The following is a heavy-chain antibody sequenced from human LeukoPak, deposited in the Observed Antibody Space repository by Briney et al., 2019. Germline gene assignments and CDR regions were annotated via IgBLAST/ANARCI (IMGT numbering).Heavy chain of an antibody. V-gene: IGHV4-39*07. Sequence: SETLSLTCTVSGGSITSGSFYWGWIRQPPGKGLEWIASVYSSGNTYYKPSLQSRLTISLDTSKNQFSLKLSSVTAADTAVYYCAREGYSSGPVDYWGQGTLVTVSS. CDR3: AREGYSSGPVDY. CDR2: VYSSGNT. J-gene: IGHJ4*02. CDR1: GGSITSGSFY. D-gene: IGHD6-19*01.